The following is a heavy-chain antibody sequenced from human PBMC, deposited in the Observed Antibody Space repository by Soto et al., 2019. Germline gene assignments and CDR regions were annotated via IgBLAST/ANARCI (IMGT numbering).Heavy chain of an antibody. V-gene: IGHV4-39*01. J-gene: IGHJ4*02. CDR3: ARHGSY. Sequence: SETLSLTCTVSGVSISSSSYYWGWIRQTPGKGLEWIGTIYFSGSTYYNPSLKSRVTISVDRSKNQFSLNLTSVTAADTAVYYCARHGSYWGPGTLVTVSS. CDR2: IYFSGST. CDR1: GVSISSSSYY.